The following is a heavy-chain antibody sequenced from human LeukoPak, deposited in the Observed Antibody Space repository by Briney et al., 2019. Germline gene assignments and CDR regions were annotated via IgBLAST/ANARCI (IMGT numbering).Heavy chain of an antibody. CDR2: ISKSDGST. D-gene: IGHD2-21*01. CDR1: GFTFSGYA. CDR3: ARGALIPDF. J-gene: IGHJ4*02. V-gene: IGHV3-23*01. Sequence: PGGSLRLSCAASGFTFSGYAMTWVRQAPGKGLAWVSSISKSDGSTYYADSVKGRFTISRDNSKKTVYLHMDSLRVEDTAIYYCARGALIPDFRGQGTLVTVSS.